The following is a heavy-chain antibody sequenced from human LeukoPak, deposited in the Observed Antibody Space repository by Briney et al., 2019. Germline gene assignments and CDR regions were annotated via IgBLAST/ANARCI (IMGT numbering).Heavy chain of an antibody. Sequence: PSETLSLTCAVYGGSFSGYYWSWIRQPPGKGLEWIGEINHSGSTNYNPSLKSRVTISVDTSKNQFSLRLTSVTAADTAVYYCARDRELGYWGQGTLVTVSS. D-gene: IGHD1-1*01. CDR3: ARDRELGY. CDR1: GGSFSGYY. CDR2: INHSGST. V-gene: IGHV4-34*01. J-gene: IGHJ4*02.